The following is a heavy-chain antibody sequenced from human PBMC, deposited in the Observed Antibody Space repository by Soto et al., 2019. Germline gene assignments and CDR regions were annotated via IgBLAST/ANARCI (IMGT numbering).Heavy chain of an antibody. D-gene: IGHD6-19*01. V-gene: IGHV3-30-3*01. CDR2: ISSDGNKD. Sequence: QVQLVESGGGVVQPGRSLRLSCAASGFTFSTYTMYWVRQVPGKGLEWVVGISSDGNKDYYADSVKGRLTISRDNSKKTLSLQMNRLRIEDTAYYYCARDPFGGWKSGGWFAGWAWGPFDYWGLGILVTVSS. CDR3: ARDPFGGWKSGGWFAGWAWGPFDY. CDR1: GFTFSTYT. J-gene: IGHJ4*02.